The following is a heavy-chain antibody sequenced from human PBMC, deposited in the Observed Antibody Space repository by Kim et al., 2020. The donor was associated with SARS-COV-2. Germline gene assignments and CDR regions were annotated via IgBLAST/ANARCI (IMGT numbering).Heavy chain of an antibody. V-gene: IGHV4-39*01. CDR3: ANVGYSSSYGMDV. CDR2: IYYSGST. Sequence: SETLSLTCTVSGGSISSSSYYWGWIRQPPGKGLEWIGSIYYSGSTYYNPSLKSRVTISVDTSKNQFSLKLSSVTAADTAVYYCANVGYSSSYGMDVWGQGTTVTVSS. D-gene: IGHD6-13*01. J-gene: IGHJ6*02. CDR1: GGSISSSSYY.